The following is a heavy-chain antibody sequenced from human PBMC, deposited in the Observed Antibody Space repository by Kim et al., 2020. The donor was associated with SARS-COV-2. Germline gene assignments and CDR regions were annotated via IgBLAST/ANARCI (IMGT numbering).Heavy chain of an antibody. J-gene: IGHJ4*02. CDR3: ERKGGGSYFPYYFDY. V-gene: IGHV1-2*02. D-gene: IGHD1-26*01. Sequence: QKFQGRVTMTGDTSISTAYMELSRLRSDDTAVYYCERKGGGSYFPYYFDYWGQGTLVTVSS.